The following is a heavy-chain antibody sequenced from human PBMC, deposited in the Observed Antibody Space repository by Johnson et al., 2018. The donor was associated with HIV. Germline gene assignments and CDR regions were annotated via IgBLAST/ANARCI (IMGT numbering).Heavy chain of an antibody. V-gene: IGHV3-20*04. CDR2: INWNGGTK. Sequence: MQLVESGGGVVRPGGSLRLSCAVSGFTFNDHGMSWVRQAPGKGLEWVSCINWNGGTKDYADSVKGRFTISRDNAKNSLYLQMNSLRAEDTALYYCARALYFYDSTSPLESEAFDIWGQGTMVTVSS. J-gene: IGHJ3*02. CDR1: GFTFNDHG. D-gene: IGHD3-22*01. CDR3: ARALYFYDSTSPLESEAFDI.